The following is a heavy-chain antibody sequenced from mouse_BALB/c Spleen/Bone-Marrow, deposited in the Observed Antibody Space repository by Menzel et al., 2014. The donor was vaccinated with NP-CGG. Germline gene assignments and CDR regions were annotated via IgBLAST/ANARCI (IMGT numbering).Heavy chain of an antibody. CDR3: ARGYYDCDLDY. J-gene: IGHJ2*01. Sequence: EVKLMESGAELVKPGASVKLSCTASGFNIKDTYMHWVKQGPEQGLEWIGRIDPTNGNTKYDPKFQGKATITADTSSNTAYLQLSSLTSEDTAVYYCARGYYDCDLDYWGQGTTLAVST. CDR1: GFNIKDTY. CDR2: IDPTNGNT. D-gene: IGHD2-4*01. V-gene: IGHV14-3*02.